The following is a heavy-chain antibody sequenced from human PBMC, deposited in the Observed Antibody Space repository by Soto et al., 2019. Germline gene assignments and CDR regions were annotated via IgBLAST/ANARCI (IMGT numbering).Heavy chain of an antibody. CDR1: GGSISSGGYY. D-gene: IGHD3-10*01. CDR3: ARDHYGSGSYAFDY. CDR2: IYYIGST. Sequence: SETLSLTCTVSGGSISSGGYYWSWIRQHPGKGLEWIGYIYYIGSTYYNPSLKSRVTISVDTSKNQFSLKLSSVTAADTAVYYCARDHYGSGSYAFDYWGQGTLVTVSS. V-gene: IGHV4-31*03. J-gene: IGHJ4*02.